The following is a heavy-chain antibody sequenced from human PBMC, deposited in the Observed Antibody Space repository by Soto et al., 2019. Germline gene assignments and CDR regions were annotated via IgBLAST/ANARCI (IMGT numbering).Heavy chain of an antibody. D-gene: IGHD3-10*01. CDR1: GGTFTSSA. CDR2: IIPVLGTT. CDR3: AREDYGSGLPGADYYGLDV. V-gene: IGHV1-69*01. J-gene: IGHJ6*02. Sequence: QVQLVQSGSEVKKPGSSVKVSCKASGGTFTSSAMSWVRQAPGQGLEWMGGIIPVLGTTTYSETFQGRLTFTADDTGTVYMELSGLTSDDTAVYYCAREDYGSGLPGADYYGLDVWGQGTTVIVSS.